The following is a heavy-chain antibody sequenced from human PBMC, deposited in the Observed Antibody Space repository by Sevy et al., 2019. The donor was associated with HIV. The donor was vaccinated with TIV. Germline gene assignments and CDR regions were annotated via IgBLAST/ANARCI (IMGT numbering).Heavy chain of an antibody. CDR3: AGENAWGRGYS. CDR1: GGSITSLY. Sequence: SESLSLTCTVSGGSITSLYWNWIRQPPGKGLEWIANIYYNGHINYNPSLKSRVTLSLDTAKNQFSLRLSSVTAADTAMYYCAGENAWGRGYSWGQGTLVTVSS. V-gene: IGHV4-59*08. CDR2: IYYNGHI. D-gene: IGHD1-26*01. J-gene: IGHJ4*02.